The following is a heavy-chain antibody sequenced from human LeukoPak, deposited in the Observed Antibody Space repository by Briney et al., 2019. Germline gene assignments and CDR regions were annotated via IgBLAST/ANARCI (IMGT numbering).Heavy chain of an antibody. D-gene: IGHD6-19*01. CDR2: ISDSGDFT. CDR3: AKGSRQFSSDKAGPIDY. J-gene: IGHJ4*02. Sequence: GRSLRLSCAGSGFTFSRNAMTWVRQAPGKGLEWVSSISDSGDFTYYADSVKGRFTISRDNSKSTLFVQMGSLRAEDTAVYYCAKGSRQFSSDKAGPIDYWGQGTLVTVSS. CDR1: GFTFSRNA. V-gene: IGHV3-23*01.